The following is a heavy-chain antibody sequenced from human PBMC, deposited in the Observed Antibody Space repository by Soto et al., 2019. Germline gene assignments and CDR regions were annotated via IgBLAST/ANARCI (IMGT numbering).Heavy chain of an antibody. J-gene: IGHJ4*02. D-gene: IGHD2-21*02. Sequence: QVQLQESGPGLVKPSGTLSLTCAVSGGSISSSNWWSWVRQPPGKGLAWIGEIYHRGSTNYNPSLMSRVTISVDKSTDQFSLKLSSVTAADTAVYYCSCGVVTKGDYWGQGTLVTVSS. CDR2: IYHRGST. CDR1: GGSISSSNW. CDR3: SCGVVTKGDY. V-gene: IGHV4-4*02.